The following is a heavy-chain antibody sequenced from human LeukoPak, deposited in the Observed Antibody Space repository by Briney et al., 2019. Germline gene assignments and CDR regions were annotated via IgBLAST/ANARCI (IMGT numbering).Heavy chain of an antibody. V-gene: IGHV3-48*04. CDR1: GFTFSTYS. Sequence: GSLRLSCAASGFTFSTYSMNWVRQAPGKGLEWVSYISSSSSTIHYADSVKGRFTISRDNAKSSLYLQMNSLRAEDTAVYYCAREICGSDCYSTFDYWGQGALVTVSS. J-gene: IGHJ4*02. D-gene: IGHD2-21*02. CDR3: AREICGSDCYSTFDY. CDR2: ISSSSSTI.